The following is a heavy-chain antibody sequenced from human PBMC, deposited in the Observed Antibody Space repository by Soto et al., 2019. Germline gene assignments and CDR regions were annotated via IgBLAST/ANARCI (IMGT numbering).Heavy chain of an antibody. CDR2: INVYNGNT. Sequence: QVQLVQSGAEVKKPGASVKVSCKASGYTFTSYGITWVRQAPAQGLEWMGWINVYNGNTNYAQKLQGRVTMTTHTYTSTAYMELRSLRSDDTAVYYCASDLGAGLVDYWGQGTLVTVSS. CDR3: ASDLGAGLVDY. CDR1: GYTFTSYG. V-gene: IGHV1-18*01. J-gene: IGHJ4*02. D-gene: IGHD6-19*01.